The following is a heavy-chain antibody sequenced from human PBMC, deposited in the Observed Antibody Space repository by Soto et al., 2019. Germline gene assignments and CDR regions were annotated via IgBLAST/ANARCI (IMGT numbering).Heavy chain of an antibody. CDR3: ARDTNWGYWYFDL. J-gene: IGHJ2*01. D-gene: IGHD7-27*01. Sequence: QVQLVESGGGVVQPGKSLRLSCAASGFTFSTYGMHWVRQAPGKGLEWVAVILYDGSNKYYADSVKGRFTIARDNSKNTLYLQMNGLRAEDTAVYYCARDTNWGYWYFDLWGRGTLVTVSS. CDR1: GFTFSTYG. CDR2: ILYDGSNK. V-gene: IGHV3-33*01.